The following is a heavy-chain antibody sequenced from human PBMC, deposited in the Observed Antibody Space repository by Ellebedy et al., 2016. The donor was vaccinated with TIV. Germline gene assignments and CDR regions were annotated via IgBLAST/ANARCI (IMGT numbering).Heavy chain of an antibody. D-gene: IGHD5-18*01. J-gene: IGHJ4*02. CDR3: AKDRTPGDGYWVFDN. V-gene: IGHV3-23*01. CDR1: GFTFSSYA. CDR2: ISNTGSRT. Sequence: GESLKISCAASGFTFSSYAMSWVRQAPGKGLEWVSTISNTGSRTYYADSAKGRFTISRDNSKRTVDLQMNSLRAEDTAVYFCAKDRTPGDGYWVFDNWGQGTLVSVSS.